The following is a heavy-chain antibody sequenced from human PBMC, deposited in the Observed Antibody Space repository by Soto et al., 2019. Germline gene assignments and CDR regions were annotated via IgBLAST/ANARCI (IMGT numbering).Heavy chain of an antibody. V-gene: IGHV4-39*01. J-gene: IGHJ5*02. CDR2: IYYSGST. Sequence: PSETLSLTCTVSGGSISSMGYYWGWIRQPPGKGLEWIGTIYYSGSTYYNPSLKSRVTISVDTSKNQFSLKLSSVTAADTAVYYCASGGSSNWFDPWGQGTLVTVSS. CDR1: GGSISSMGYY. D-gene: IGHD1-26*01. CDR3: ASGGSSNWFDP.